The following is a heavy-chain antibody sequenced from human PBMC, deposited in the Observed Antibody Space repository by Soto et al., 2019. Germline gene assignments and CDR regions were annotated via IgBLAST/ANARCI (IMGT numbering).Heavy chain of an antibody. CDR2: ISWNSGSI. J-gene: IGHJ5*02. CDR3: AKDPYSEYSGYRGENWFDP. V-gene: IGHV3-9*01. D-gene: IGHD5-12*01. Sequence: GGSLRLSCAASGFTFDDYAMHWVRQAPGKGLEWVSGISWNSGSIGYADAVKGRVTIARDNAKNSLYLQMKSLRDEETALYYCAKDPYSEYSGYRGENWFDPWGQGTLVTVSS. CDR1: GFTFDDYA.